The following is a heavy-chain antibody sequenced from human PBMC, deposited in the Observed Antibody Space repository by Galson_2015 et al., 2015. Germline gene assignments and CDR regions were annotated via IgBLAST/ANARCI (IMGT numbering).Heavy chain of an antibody. CDR1: EFTFSSYY. CDR3: ARQILDYDFWSGYYPTNFDY. CDR2: ISSTTTYI. V-gene: IGHV3-21*01. D-gene: IGHD3-3*01. J-gene: IGHJ4*02. Sequence: SLRLSCAASEFTFSSYYMSWVRQAPGKGLEWVSSISSTTTYIYYADSVKRRVTISRDNAKNSLYLQMNSLGAEDTAVYYCARQILDYDFWSGYYPTNFDYWGQGTLVTVSS.